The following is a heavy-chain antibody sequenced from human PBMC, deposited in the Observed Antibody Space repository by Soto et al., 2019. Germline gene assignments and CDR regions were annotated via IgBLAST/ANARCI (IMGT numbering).Heavy chain of an antibody. CDR1: GVSISGGVNW. CDR3: ADDPSDF. Sequence: SETLSLTCAVSGVSISGGVNWWSWVRQPPGKGLEWIGEIYHTGSTNYNSSLKSRVTISLDKSKNQFSLMLNSVTAADTAVYFCADDPSDFWGQGILVTVSS. D-gene: IGHD2-21*01. J-gene: IGHJ4*02. CDR2: IYHTGST. V-gene: IGHV4-4*02.